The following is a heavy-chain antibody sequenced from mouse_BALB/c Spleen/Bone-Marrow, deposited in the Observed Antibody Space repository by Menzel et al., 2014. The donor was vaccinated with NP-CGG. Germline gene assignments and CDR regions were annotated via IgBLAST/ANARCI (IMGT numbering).Heavy chain of an antibody. D-gene: IGHD2-4*01. CDR1: GFTFSSYG. Sequence: EVKLVESGGDLVKPGGSLKLSCAASGFTFSSYGMSWVRQTPDKRLEWVATISSGGSYTSYPDSVKGRFTISRDNAKNTRYMQMSRLKSEDTAMYYCARDTMITYYYAMDYWGQRTSVTVSS. V-gene: IGHV5-6*01. CDR2: ISSGGSYT. J-gene: IGHJ4*01. CDR3: ARDTMITYYYAMDY.